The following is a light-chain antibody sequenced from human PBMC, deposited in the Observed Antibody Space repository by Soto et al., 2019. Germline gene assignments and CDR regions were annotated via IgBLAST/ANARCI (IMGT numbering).Light chain of an antibody. V-gene: IGKV3-20*01. CDR1: QSVSSSN. J-gene: IGKJ2*01. Sequence: EVVLTQSPGTLSLSPGEGATLSCRASQSVSSSNLAWYQQKPGQAPRLLIYDASTRASGIPDRFSGSGSGTDFTLTISRLEPEDFAVYYCQQYGTSPVTFGQGTKLEMK. CDR3: QQYGTSPVT. CDR2: DAS.